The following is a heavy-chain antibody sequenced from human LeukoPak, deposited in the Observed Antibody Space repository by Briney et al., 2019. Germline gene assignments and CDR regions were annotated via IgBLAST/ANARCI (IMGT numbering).Heavy chain of an antibody. Sequence: PGGSLRLSCAASGFSFSRHWMNWVRQAPRRGLQWVSTIKGDGSERFYVDSVKGRFTISRDNATNSLYLQMNILRAEDTAVCYCARDGPATDTDLDCWGQGTLVIVSS. CDR3: ARDGPATDTDLDC. CDR2: IKGDGSER. CDR1: GFSFSRHW. D-gene: IGHD6-13*01. V-gene: IGHV3-7*01. J-gene: IGHJ4*02.